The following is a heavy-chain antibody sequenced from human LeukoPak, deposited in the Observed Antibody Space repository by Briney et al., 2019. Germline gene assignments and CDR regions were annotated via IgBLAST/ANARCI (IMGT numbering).Heavy chain of an antibody. Sequence: ASVKVSCKASGYTFNGHYMHWVRQAPGQGLQWLGWISASNGNTNYAQKFRDRVTMSTDTSTGTAYLDVRSLTSDDTAVYYCARDHSNWNYAPDFWGQGTLVIVSS. J-gene: IGHJ4*02. V-gene: IGHV1-18*04. CDR2: ISASNGNT. D-gene: IGHD1-7*01. CDR3: ARDHSNWNYAPDF. CDR1: GYTFNGHY.